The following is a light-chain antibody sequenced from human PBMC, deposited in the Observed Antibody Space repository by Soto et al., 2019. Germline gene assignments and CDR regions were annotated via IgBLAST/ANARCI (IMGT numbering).Light chain of an antibody. J-gene: IGKJ1*01. V-gene: IGKV3-20*01. CDR2: GAS. CDR3: QQYGNSPSGT. Sequence: EIVLTQSPGTLSLSPGERATLSCRASQNVSSNFLAWYQQKPGQAPRLLIYGASSRATGIPDRFSSSGSGTDVTLLISSIEPEDFAVYYCQQYGNSPSGTFGQGTKVEIK. CDR1: QNVSSNF.